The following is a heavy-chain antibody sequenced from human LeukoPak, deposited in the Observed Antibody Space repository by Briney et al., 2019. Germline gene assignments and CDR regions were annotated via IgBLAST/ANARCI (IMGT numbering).Heavy chain of an antibody. CDR1: GFTFISYW. J-gene: IGHJ4*02. Sequence: GGSLRLSCAASGFTFISYWMHWVRQAPGKGLVWVSRINGYGSSTDFADSVKGRLPISRDNAKNTLYLQMNSLRAEDTAVYYCARDAPGNTALDYWGQGTLVTVSS. CDR3: ARDAPGNTALDY. D-gene: IGHD5-18*01. CDR2: INGYGSST. V-gene: IGHV3-74*01.